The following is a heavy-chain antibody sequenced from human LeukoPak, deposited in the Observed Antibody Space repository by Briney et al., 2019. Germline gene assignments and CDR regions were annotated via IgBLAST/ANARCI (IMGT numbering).Heavy chain of an antibody. D-gene: IGHD3-3*01. CDR3: AREVDYDFWSGYLDY. CDR1: GFPFDDDA. CDR2: ISSSRSDI. V-gene: IGHV3-21*01. Sequence: GGSLRLSCAASGFPFDDDAKLWVRQAPGKGLEWGSAISSSRSDIYYADSVKGRFTISTDNAKNSLYLQMNSVRAEDTAVYYCAREVDYDFWSGYLDYWGQGTLVTVSS. J-gene: IGHJ4*02.